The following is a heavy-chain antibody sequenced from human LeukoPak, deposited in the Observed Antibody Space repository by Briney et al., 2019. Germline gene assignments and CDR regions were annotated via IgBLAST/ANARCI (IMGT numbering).Heavy chain of an antibody. V-gene: IGHV3-23*01. CDR1: GFTFSSYA. CDR3: ARYCDTGTNSDRYYIDR. Sequence: PGRSLRLSCAASGFTFSSYAMSWVRQAPGKGLEWVSAISGSGGSTYYADSVKGRFTISRDNSKNTLYLQMNSLRAEDTAVYYCARYCDTGTNSDRYYIDRWGQGTLVTVSS. J-gene: IGHJ4*02. D-gene: IGHD1-7*01. CDR2: ISGSGGST.